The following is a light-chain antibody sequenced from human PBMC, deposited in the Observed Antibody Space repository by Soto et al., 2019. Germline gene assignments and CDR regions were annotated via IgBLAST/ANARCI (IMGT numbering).Light chain of an antibody. CDR1: ESVTSTH. CDR3: QRYGTSRGT. Sequence: EIVLTQSPGTLSLCPGERATLACRASESVTSTHLAWYQQKGGQAPRLLIYAISTRASGIPDRFSGSGSGTDFTLTISRLEPEDFGVYYCQRYGTSRGTFGQGTKLEIK. V-gene: IGKV3-20*01. J-gene: IGKJ2*01. CDR2: AIS.